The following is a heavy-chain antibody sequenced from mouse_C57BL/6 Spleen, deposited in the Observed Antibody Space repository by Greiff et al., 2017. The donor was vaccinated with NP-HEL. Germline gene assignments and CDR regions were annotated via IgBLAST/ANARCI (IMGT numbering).Heavy chain of an antibody. CDR3: ARSDYYGSSFLFDY. J-gene: IGHJ2*01. V-gene: IGHV1-18*01. CDR1: GYTFTDYN. CDR2: INPNNGGT. D-gene: IGHD1-1*01. Sequence: EVQLQQSGPELVKPGASVKIPCKASGYTFTDYNMDWVKQSHGKSLEWIGDINPNNGGTIYNQKFKGKATLTVDKSSSTAYMELRSLTSEDTAVYYCARSDYYGSSFLFDYWGQGTTLTVSS.